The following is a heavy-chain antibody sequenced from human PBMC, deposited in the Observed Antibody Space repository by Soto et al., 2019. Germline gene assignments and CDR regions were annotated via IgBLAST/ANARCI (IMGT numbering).Heavy chain of an antibody. Sequence: EVQLVESGGDLVQPGGSLRLSCAASGFTFSSYSMKWVRQAPGKGMEWVSFISTTSTPIYYADSVKGRFTISRDNVKNALYLQMNSLRAEDTAVYYCARYDYGNYGGAFDIWGQGTVVTVAS. J-gene: IGHJ3*02. V-gene: IGHV3-48*01. CDR1: GFTFSSYS. CDR3: ARYDYGNYGGAFDI. D-gene: IGHD4-17*01. CDR2: ISTTSTPI.